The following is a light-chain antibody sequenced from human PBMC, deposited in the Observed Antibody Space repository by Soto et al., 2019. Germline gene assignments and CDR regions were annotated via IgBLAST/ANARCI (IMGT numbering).Light chain of an antibody. CDR3: SSYTSSSTGV. V-gene: IGLV2-14*01. J-gene: IGLJ3*02. CDR2: DVS. CDR1: SSDVGGYNY. Sequence: QSALTQPASVSGSPGQSITISCTGTSSDVGGYNYVSWYQQHPGKAPKLLIYDVSNRPSGVSNRFSGSKSANTASLTISGLQAEDEADYYCSSYTSSSTGVFAGGTQLTVL.